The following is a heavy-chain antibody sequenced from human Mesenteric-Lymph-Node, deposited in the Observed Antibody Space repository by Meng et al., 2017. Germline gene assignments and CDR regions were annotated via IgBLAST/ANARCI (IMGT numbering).Heavy chain of an antibody. Sequence: QVQLVQSGAEVKKPGALVKVSCNASGYTLTSYGISWVRQAPGQGLEWMGWISAYNGNTNYAQKLQGRVTMTTDTSTSTAYMELRSLRSDDTAVYYCARDTLYYDILTGYSPTNWFDPWGQGTLVTVSS. D-gene: IGHD3-9*01. V-gene: IGHV1-18*01. CDR1: GYTLTSYG. CDR3: ARDTLYYDILTGYSPTNWFDP. J-gene: IGHJ5*02. CDR2: ISAYNGNT.